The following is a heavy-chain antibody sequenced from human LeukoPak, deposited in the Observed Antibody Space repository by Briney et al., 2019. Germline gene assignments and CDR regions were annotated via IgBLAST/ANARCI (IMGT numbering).Heavy chain of an antibody. D-gene: IGHD3-10*01. CDR3: AREDYYGSGSPMDV. V-gene: IGHV3-21*01. J-gene: IGHJ6*02. CDR1: GFTFSSYS. CDR2: ISSSSGYI. Sequence: PGGSLRLSCAASGFTFSSYSMNWVRQAPGKGLEWVSSISSSSGYIYYADSVKGRFTISRDNAKNSLYLQMNSLRAEDTAVYYCAREDYYGSGSPMDVWGQGTTVTVSS.